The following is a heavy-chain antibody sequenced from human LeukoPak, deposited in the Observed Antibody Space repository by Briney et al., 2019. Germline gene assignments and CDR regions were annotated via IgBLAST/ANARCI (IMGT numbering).Heavy chain of an antibody. D-gene: IGHD2-15*01. CDR1: GFTFNNYA. CDR3: ATFCSGGDCYSFAP. CDR2: IIGSGGNT. V-gene: IGHV3-23*01. J-gene: IGHJ5*02. Sequence: GGSLRLSCAASGFTFNNYAMTWVRQAPGKGLEWVSTIIGSGGNTDYADSVKGRFTISRDNSKDTLFLQMDSLRVEDTAVYYCATFCSGGDCYSFAPWGQGTLATVSS.